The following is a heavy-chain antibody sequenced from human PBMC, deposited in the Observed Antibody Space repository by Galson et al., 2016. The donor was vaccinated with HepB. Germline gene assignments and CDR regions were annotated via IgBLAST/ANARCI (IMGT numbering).Heavy chain of an antibody. CDR3: AKDIRITMVRGVTRGGLDV. Sequence: SLRLSCAASGFIFSSYAMSWVRQAPGKGLEWVSAIGGSGHITYYADSVKGRFTISRDNSKNTLYLQMNSLRAGDTAVYFCAKDIRITMVRGVTRGGLDVWGQGTTVTVSS. D-gene: IGHD3-10*01. J-gene: IGHJ6*02. CDR2: IGGSGHIT. V-gene: IGHV3-23*01. CDR1: GFIFSSYA.